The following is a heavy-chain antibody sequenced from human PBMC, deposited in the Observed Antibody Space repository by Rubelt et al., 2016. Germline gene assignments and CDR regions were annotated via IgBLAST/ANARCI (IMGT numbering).Heavy chain of an antibody. CDR3: VSSSLDY. CDR1: GFTSSSYW. V-gene: IGHV3-7*05. J-gene: IGHJ4*02. CDR2: IKEDGSEK. D-gene: IGHD6-13*01. Sequence: EVQLLESGGGLVQPGGSLRLSCAASGFTSSSYWMTWVRQAPGKGLEWVANIKEDGSEKYYVDSVKGRFTISRDNAKNSLYLQMNSLRPEDTAVYYCVSSSLDYWGQGTLVTVSS.